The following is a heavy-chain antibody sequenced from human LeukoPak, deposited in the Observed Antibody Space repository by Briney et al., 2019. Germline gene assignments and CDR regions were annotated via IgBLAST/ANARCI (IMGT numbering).Heavy chain of an antibody. CDR2: MNPNSGNT. J-gene: IGHJ4*02. D-gene: IGHD1-26*01. V-gene: IGHV1-8*03. CDR1: GGTFSSYA. Sequence: GASVKVSCKASGGTFSSYAISWVRQAPGQGLEWMGWMNPNSGNTVYAQKFQGRGTITRNNSISTASMELSSLRSDDTAVYYCARESGSYAYWGQGTLVTVSS. CDR3: ARESGSYAY.